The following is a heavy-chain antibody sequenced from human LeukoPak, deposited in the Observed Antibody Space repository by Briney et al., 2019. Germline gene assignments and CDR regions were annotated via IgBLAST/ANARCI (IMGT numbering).Heavy chain of an antibody. CDR2: IIPIFGTA. CDR1: GYTFTSYD. V-gene: IGHV1-69*05. D-gene: IGHD2-2*01. J-gene: IGHJ4*02. Sequence: GASVKVSCKASGYTFTSYDINWVRQATGQGLEWMGRIIPIFGTANYAQKFQGRVTITTDESTSTAYMELSSLRAEATAVYYCAKGGPHIVVVPAASIDYWGQGTLVTVSS. CDR3: AKGGPHIVVVPAASIDY.